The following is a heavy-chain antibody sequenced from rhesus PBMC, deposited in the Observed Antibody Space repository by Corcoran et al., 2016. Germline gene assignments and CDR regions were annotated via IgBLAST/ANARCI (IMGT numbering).Heavy chain of an antibody. V-gene: IGHV4-173*01. CDR1: GGSISSNY. CDR2: ISGSGGST. Sequence: QLQLQESGPGLVKPSETLSLTCAVSGGSISSNYWSWIRQPPGKGLEWIGRISGSGGSTDYNPTHKSRVAISTDTSKNQFYLKLSSVAAADTAVYYCAKSGARGYSGYGDFDYWGQGVLVTVSS. CDR3: AKSGARGYSGYGDFDY. J-gene: IGHJ4*01. D-gene: IGHD5-42*01.